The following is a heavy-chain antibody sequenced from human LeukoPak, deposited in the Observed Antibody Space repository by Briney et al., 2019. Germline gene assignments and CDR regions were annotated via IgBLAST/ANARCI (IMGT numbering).Heavy chain of an antibody. V-gene: IGHV3-21*01. D-gene: IGHD3-22*01. CDR3: ASDQYYYDSSGYYFNWFAP. Sequence: GGSLRLSCAASGFTFSSYSMNWVRQAPGKGLEWVSSISSSSSYIYYADSVKGRFTISRDNAKNSLYLQMNSLRAEDTAVYYCASDQYYYDSSGYYFNWFAPWGQGTLVTVSS. J-gene: IGHJ5*02. CDR1: GFTFSSYS. CDR2: ISSSSSYI.